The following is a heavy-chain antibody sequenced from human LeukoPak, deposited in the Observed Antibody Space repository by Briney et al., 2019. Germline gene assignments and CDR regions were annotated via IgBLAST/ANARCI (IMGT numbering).Heavy chain of an antibody. CDR1: GFTFSTYA. J-gene: IGHJ4*02. Sequence: GGSLRLSCAASGFTFSTYAMTWVRQAPGKGPEWVSAIGRSGANTYYADSVKGRFTISRDNSKNTLYLQMNSLRAEDTAVYHCAKDPMVRGSTYDSWGQGTLVTVSS. CDR2: IGRSGANT. CDR3: AKDPMVRGSTYDS. V-gene: IGHV3-23*01. D-gene: IGHD3-10*01.